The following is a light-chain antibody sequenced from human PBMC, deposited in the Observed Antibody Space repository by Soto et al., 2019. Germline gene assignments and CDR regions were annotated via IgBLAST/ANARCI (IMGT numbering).Light chain of an antibody. CDR2: DVT. J-gene: IGLJ1*01. CDR3: CSYASSSTYV. CDR1: SSDVGSYNF. V-gene: IGLV2-23*02. Sequence: QCALTQPASVSGSPGQSITISCTGTSSDVGSYNFVSWYQQHPGKAPKLMIYDVTKRPSGVSDRFSGSRSGNTASLTISGLQAEDEADYYCCSYASSSTYVFGSGTKLTVL.